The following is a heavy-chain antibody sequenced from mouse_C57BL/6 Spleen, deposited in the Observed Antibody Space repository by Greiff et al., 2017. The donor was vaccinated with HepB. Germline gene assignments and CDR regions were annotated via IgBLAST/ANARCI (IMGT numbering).Heavy chain of an antibody. D-gene: IGHD2-4*01. CDR1: GYTFTSYW. Sequence: QVQLQRPGAELVKPGASVKMSCKASGYTFTSYWITWVKQRPGQGLEWIGDIYPGSGSTNYNEKFKSKATLTVDTSSSTAYMQLSSLTSEDSAVYYCARGLDDYDGVYYFDYWGQGTTLTVSS. CDR3: ARGLDDYDGVYYFDY. V-gene: IGHV1-55*01. J-gene: IGHJ2*01. CDR2: IYPGSGST.